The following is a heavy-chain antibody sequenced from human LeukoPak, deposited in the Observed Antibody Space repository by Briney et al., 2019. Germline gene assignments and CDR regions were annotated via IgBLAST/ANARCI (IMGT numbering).Heavy chain of an antibody. V-gene: IGHV1-69*05. CDR1: GGTFSSYA. D-gene: IGHD2-21*01. CDR3: ARDRMVIGPVRTSRTPHPGAFDI. J-gene: IGHJ3*02. Sequence: ASVKVSCKASGGTFSSYAISWMRQAPGQGLEWMGGIIPIFGTANYAQKFQGRVTITTDESTSTAYMELSSLRSEDTAVYYCARDRMVIGPVRTSRTPHPGAFDIWGQGTMVTVSS. CDR2: IIPIFGTA.